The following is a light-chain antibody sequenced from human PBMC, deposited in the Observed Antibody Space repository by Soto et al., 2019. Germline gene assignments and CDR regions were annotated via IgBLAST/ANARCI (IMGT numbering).Light chain of an antibody. Sequence: EMVLTQSPCALSLSPGERATLSCGARQSVSSSYFAWYQQKPGQAPRHLIYGASTRATGIPDRFSGSGSGTYFTLTISRLEHEDFAVYYCQQYGSSPRTFGQGTKVEIK. CDR2: GAS. CDR1: QSVSSSY. J-gene: IGKJ1*01. V-gene: IGKV3-20*01. CDR3: QQYGSSPRT.